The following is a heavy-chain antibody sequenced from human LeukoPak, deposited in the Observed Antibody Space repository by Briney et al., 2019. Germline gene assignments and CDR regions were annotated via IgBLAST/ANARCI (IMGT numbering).Heavy chain of an antibody. D-gene: IGHD1-26*01. CDR1: GFSLSTSGGGVG. Sequence: ESGPTLVNPTQTLTLTCTFSGFSLSTSGGGVGVGWIRQPPGKALEWLALIYWNDDERYSPSLKSRLTITKDTSKNQVVLTMTNMDPVDTATYYCARRIRSGTYFDYWGQGTLVTVSS. V-gene: IGHV2-5*01. CDR2: IYWNDDE. J-gene: IGHJ4*02. CDR3: ARRIRSGTYFDY.